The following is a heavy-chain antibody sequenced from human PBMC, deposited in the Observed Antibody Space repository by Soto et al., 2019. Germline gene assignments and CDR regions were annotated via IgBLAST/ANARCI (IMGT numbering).Heavy chain of an antibody. CDR1: GGSVNSGSYY. J-gene: IGHJ4*02. CDR3: ARSSCGGSDCYLFDF. D-gene: IGHD2-21*02. CDR2: IYYSGST. V-gene: IGHV4-61*01. Sequence: SETLSLTCTVSGGSVNSGSYYWSWIRQPPGKGLEWIGYIYYSGSTNYNPSLKSRVTISIDTSKNQFSLNLSSVTAADTAIYYCARSSCGGSDCYLFDFWGQGTLVTVSS.